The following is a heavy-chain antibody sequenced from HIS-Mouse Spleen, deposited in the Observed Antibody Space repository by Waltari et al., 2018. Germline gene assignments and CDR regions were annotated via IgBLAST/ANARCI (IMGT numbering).Heavy chain of an antibody. Sequence: QVQLVQSGAEVKKPGASVKVSCKASGYTFTGYYMHWVRQAPGQGLEWMGWINPNSGGTNYAQKFQGRVTMTRDTSISTAYMELSRLRSDDTAVYYCARDRPWGWGSGDFDYWGQGTLVTVSS. CDR2: INPNSGGT. V-gene: IGHV1-2*02. CDR1: GYTFTGYY. J-gene: IGHJ4*02. D-gene: IGHD7-27*01. CDR3: ARDRPWGWGSGDFDY.